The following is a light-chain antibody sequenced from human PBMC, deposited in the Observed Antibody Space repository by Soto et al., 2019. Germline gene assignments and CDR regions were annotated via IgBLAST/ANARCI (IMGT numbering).Light chain of an antibody. CDR1: QSVSSSF. Sequence: EIVLTQSPGTLSLSPGERATLSCRASQSVSSSFLAWFQQKPGQAPRLLIYGASSRDTGIQDRFSGSGSGTVFPLTISRLEPEDFAVYYCQQYSSPLITFGQGKRLEIK. V-gene: IGKV3-20*01. CDR3: QQYSSPLIT. CDR2: GAS. J-gene: IGKJ5*01.